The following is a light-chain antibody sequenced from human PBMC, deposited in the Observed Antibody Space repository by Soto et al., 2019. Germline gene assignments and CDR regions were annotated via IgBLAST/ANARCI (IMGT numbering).Light chain of an antibody. CDR3: QQYNSWLWT. J-gene: IGKJ1*01. CDR1: QSVSSK. V-gene: IGKV3-15*01. CDR2: GAS. Sequence: EIVMTQSPATLSVSPGEGATLSCRASQSVSSKLAWYQQKPGQAPRLLIYGASTRATGIPARFSVSGSGTEFTLIISSLQSEDSAVYYCQQYNSWLWTFGQGTKVEIK.